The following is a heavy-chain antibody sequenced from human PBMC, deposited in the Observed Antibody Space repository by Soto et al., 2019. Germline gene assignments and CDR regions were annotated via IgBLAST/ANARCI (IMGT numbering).Heavy chain of an antibody. CDR1: GVSDSSYT. V-gene: IGHV4-4*07. CDR2: VFYSVSA. J-gene: IGHJ4*02. CDR3: TRDGMTTGDT. D-gene: IGHD2-21*02. Sequence: SETLSLTCLVSGVSDSSYTWIGVRQPANKGLAWIGRVFYSVSATYRPSLKSRVRISMDTPENRISLKLDSVTAADAGVYYCTRDGMTTGDTWGPGTLVTVSS.